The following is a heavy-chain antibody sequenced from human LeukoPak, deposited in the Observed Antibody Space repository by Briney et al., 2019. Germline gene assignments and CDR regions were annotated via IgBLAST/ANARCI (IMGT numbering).Heavy chain of an antibody. CDR3: ARGGDRSSWSIDY. CDR1: GGSINRYF. D-gene: IGHD6-13*01. J-gene: IGHJ4*02. V-gene: IGHV4-59*12. Sequence: SETLSLTCTVSGGSINRYFWNWIRQPPGKGLEWIGYIYYTGNMLYSPPLKSRVTISVDTSKNQFSLKLKSVTAADTAVYYCARGGDRSSWSIDYWGQGTLVTVSS. CDR2: IYYTGNM.